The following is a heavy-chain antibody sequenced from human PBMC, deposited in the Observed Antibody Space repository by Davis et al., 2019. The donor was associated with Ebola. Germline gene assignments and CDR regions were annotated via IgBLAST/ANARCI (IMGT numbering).Heavy chain of an antibody. CDR1: GGSISSYY. CDR3: ARRSLGHYYDSSGYYTHQYYFDY. CDR2: IYYSGST. Sequence: SETLSLTCTVSGGSISSYYWSWIRQPPGKGLEWIGYIYYSGSTNYNPSLKSRVTISVDTSKNQFSLKLSSVTAADTAVYYCARRSLGHYYDSSGYYTHQYYFDYWGQGTLVTVSS. V-gene: IGHV4-59*08. D-gene: IGHD3-22*01. J-gene: IGHJ4*02.